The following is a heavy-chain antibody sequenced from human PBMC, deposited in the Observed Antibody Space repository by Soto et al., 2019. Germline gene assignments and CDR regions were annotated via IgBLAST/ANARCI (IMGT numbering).Heavy chain of an antibody. CDR1: GFTFGDYA. D-gene: IGHD3-10*01. CDR2: IRSKAYGGTT. CDR3: TRVQEWYYYGSGSLHWFDP. V-gene: IGHV3-49*03. J-gene: IGHJ5*02. Sequence: GGSLRLSCTASGFTFGDYAMSWFRQAPGKGLEWVGFIRSKAYGGTTEYAASVKGRFTISRDDSKSIAYLQMNSLKTEDTAVYYCTRVQEWYYYGSGSLHWFDPWGQGTLVTVSS.